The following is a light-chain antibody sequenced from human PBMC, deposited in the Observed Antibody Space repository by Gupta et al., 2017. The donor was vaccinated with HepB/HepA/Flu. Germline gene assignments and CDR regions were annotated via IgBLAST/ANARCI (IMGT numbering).Light chain of an antibody. V-gene: IGKV1-12*01. Sequence: IQLTYSPSSVSASVRDRVTSTCRASQGISSWLAWYQQKPGNAPKLLIYAASSVQSGVPSRFSGRGAGTDFTITIRSLQPEDFVNYYCQQANSFPTTFGQGTKVEIK. CDR2: AAS. J-gene: IGKJ1*01. CDR1: QGISSW. CDR3: QQANSFPTT.